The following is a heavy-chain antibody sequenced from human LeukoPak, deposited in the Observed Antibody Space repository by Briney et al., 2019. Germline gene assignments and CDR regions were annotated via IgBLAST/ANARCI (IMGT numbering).Heavy chain of an antibody. Sequence: GGSLRLSCAASGFSFISYGMYWVRQAPGKGLEWVGVISDDGRSKDYADSVKGRFTISRDNSKDTLYLQMNSLRDEDTAVYYCATRPSDYGDYVSYFDYWGQGTLVTVSS. V-gene: IGHV3-30*03. CDR2: ISDDGRSK. CDR3: ATRPSDYGDYVSYFDY. CDR1: GFSFISYG. D-gene: IGHD4-17*01. J-gene: IGHJ4*02.